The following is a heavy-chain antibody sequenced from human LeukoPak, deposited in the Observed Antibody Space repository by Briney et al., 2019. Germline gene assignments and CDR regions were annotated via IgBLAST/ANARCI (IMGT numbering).Heavy chain of an antibody. CDR1: GFTFSSYE. V-gene: IGHV3-48*03. Sequence: GGSLRLSCAASGFTFSSYEMNWVRQAPGKGLEWVSYISSSGSTIYYADSVKGRFTISRDNAKNSLYLQMNSLRDEDTAVYYCASSMIVVVIYAFDIWGQGTMVTVSS. CDR2: ISSSGSTI. J-gene: IGHJ3*02. D-gene: IGHD3-22*01. CDR3: ASSMIVVVIYAFDI.